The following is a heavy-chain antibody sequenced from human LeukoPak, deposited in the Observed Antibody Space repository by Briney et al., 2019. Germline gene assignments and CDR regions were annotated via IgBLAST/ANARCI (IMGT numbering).Heavy chain of an antibody. CDR2: ISYDGSNK. J-gene: IGHJ4*02. CDR1: GFTFSSYG. CDR3: AKDGSSSWPGDFDY. D-gene: IGHD6-13*01. V-gene: IGHV3-30*18. Sequence: GGSLRLSCAASGFTFSSYGMHWVRQAPGKGLEWVAVISYDGSNKYYADSVKGRFTISRDNAKNSLYLQMNSLRAEDTALYYCAKDGSSSWPGDFDYWGQGTLVTVSS.